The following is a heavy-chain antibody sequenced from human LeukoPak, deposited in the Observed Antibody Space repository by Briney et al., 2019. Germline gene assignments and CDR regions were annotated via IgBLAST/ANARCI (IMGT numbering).Heavy chain of an antibody. Sequence: SETLSLTCTVSGGSISSYYWSWILQPAGKGLEWLGRIDTSGNTNYKPSLKSRVTMSVDTSKNQFSLKLSSVTAADTAVYYCARVSSSWYQDWYFDLWGRGTLVTVSS. CDR3: ARVSSSWYQDWYFDL. D-gene: IGHD6-13*01. CDR1: GGSISSYY. CDR2: IDTSGNT. J-gene: IGHJ2*01. V-gene: IGHV4-4*07.